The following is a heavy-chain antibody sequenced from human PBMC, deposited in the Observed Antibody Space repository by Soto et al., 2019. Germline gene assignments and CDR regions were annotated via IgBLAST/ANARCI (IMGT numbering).Heavy chain of an antibody. Sequence: PGGSLRLSCAASGFTFSSYDMHWVRQATGKGLEWVSAIGTAGDTYYLGSVKGRFTISRENAKNSLYLQMNSLRAGDTAVYYCARGRYFDWLLTRYYYYGMDVWGQGTTVTVSS. CDR2: IGTAGDT. V-gene: IGHV3-13*04. J-gene: IGHJ6*02. D-gene: IGHD3-9*01. CDR3: ARGRYFDWLLTRYYYYGMDV. CDR1: GFTFSSYD.